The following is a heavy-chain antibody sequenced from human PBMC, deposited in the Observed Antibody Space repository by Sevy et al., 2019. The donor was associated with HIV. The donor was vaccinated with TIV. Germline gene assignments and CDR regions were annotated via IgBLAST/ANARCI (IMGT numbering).Heavy chain of an antibody. J-gene: IGHJ4*02. Sequence: ASVKVSCKVSGYTLTELSMHWVRQAPGKGLEGVGTFDPEDGKRINAKKFKGRLTMTEDTSTETAYMELNSLRSDDTAVYYCATTKDYYDSSGYPFDYWGQGTQVTVSS. CDR1: GYTLTELS. CDR3: ATTKDYYDSSGYPFDY. D-gene: IGHD3-22*01. CDR2: FDPEDGKR. V-gene: IGHV1-24*01.